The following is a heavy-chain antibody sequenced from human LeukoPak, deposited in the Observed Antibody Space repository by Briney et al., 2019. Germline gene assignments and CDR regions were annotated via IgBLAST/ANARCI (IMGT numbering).Heavy chain of an antibody. J-gene: IGHJ4*02. Sequence: SETLSLTCTVSGGSISSYYLSWIRQPPGKGLEWIWYIYYSGSTNYNPSLKSRVTISVDTSKNQFSLKLSSVTAADTAVYYCARHGPDTAMVGDFDYWGQGTLVTVSS. V-gene: IGHV4-59*08. D-gene: IGHD5-18*01. CDR3: ARHGPDTAMVGDFDY. CDR2: IYYSGST. CDR1: GGSISSYY.